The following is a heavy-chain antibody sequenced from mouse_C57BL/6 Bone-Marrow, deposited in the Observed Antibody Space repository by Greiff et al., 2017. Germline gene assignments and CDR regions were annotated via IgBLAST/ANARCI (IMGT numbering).Heavy chain of an antibody. CDR3: ARRSRTVAPFAY. Sequence: EVQLQQSGPELVKPGASVKISCKASGYSFTGYYMNWVKQSPEKSLEWIGEINPSTGGTTYNQKFKAKATLTVDKSSSTAYMQLKSLTSEDSAVYYCARRSRTVAPFAYWGQGTLVTVSA. CDR2: INPSTGGT. V-gene: IGHV1-42*01. J-gene: IGHJ3*01. D-gene: IGHD1-1*01. CDR1: GYSFTGYY.